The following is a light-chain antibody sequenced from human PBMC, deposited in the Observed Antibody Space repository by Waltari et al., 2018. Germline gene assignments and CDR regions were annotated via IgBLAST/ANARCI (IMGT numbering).Light chain of an antibody. J-gene: IGKJ1*01. CDR2: AAS. Sequence: DIQMTQSPSSLSASVGDRVTITCRASQSISSYLNWYQQKPGKAPKLLIYAASSLQSGVPSRFSGSGSGTDFTLTISSLQPEEFATYDCQQSYRTPRWTFGQGTKVEIK. CDR1: QSISSY. V-gene: IGKV1-39*01. CDR3: QQSYRTPRWT.